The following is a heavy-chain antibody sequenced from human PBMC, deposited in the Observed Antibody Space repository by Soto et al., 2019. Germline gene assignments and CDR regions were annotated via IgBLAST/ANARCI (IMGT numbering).Heavy chain of an antibody. CDR3: ARLPGALVAVLYIYPLDGREAMSDVDV. V-gene: IGHV3-30-3*01. CDR1: GFTFNYYP. Sequence: ESGGGVVQPGESLRLSCAASGFTFNYYPMHWVRHTPGKGLEWVAVISFDGSNKYYADSVKGRFTISRDNSKNMLYLQMNSLRAEDAAVYYCARLPGALVAVLYIYPLDGREAMSDVDVWGQGTTVSVSS. CDR2: ISFDGSNK. J-gene: IGHJ6*02. D-gene: IGHD6-19*01.